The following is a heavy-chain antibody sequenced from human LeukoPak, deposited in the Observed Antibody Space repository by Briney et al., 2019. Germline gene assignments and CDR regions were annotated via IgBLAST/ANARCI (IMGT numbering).Heavy chain of an antibody. D-gene: IGHD3-3*01. CDR1: GYTFTSYY. CDR2: INPSGGST. V-gene: IGHV1-46*01. Sequence: ASVKVSCKASGYTFTSYYMHWVRQAPGQGLEWMGIINPSGGSTSYAQKFQGRVTMTRDTSASTVYMELSSLRSEDTAVYYCARAGTIFGVDYYYYYMDVWGKGTTVTASS. J-gene: IGHJ6*03. CDR3: ARAGTIFGVDYYYYYMDV.